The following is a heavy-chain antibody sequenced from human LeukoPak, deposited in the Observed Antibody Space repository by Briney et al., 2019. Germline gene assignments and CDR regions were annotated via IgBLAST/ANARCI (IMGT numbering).Heavy chain of an antibody. J-gene: IGHJ4*02. V-gene: IGHV3-48*03. CDR3: ARDLYGYDSSGSSPLFDY. D-gene: IGHD3-22*01. Sequence: PGGSLRLSCAASGFSFSSYEMNWVRQAPGKGLECVSYIISSGSTIYYAESVKGRFSISRDNAKNSLYLQMNRLRAEDTAVYYCARDLYGYDSSGSSPLFDYWGQGTLVTVSS. CDR2: IISSGSTI. CDR1: GFSFSSYE.